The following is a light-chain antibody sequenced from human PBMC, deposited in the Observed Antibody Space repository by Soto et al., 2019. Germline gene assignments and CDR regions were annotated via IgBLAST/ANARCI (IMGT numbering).Light chain of an antibody. J-gene: IGLJ1*01. CDR2: NSY. Sequence: QSVLTQPPSASGTPGQRVTISCSGSSSNIGSKTVNWYQQLPGTVPKLLIYNSYQRPSGVPDRFSGSKSGTSASLAISGLQPEDEADYYCAAWDASLNGYVFGTGTKVT. CDR3: AAWDASLNGYV. V-gene: IGLV1-44*01. CDR1: SSNIGSKT.